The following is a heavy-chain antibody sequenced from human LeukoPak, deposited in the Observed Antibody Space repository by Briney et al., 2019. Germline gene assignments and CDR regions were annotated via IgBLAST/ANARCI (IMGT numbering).Heavy chain of an antibody. CDR3: ARDRGGGSGTYYILY. CDR1: GYTFADYY. D-gene: IGHD3-10*01. V-gene: IGHV1-2*02. Sequence: ASVKVSCKASGYTFADYYMHWVRQAPGQGLEWLGWINPNNGGTNYAQKFQGRVTMTRDTSISTAYMELSSLRSDDTAVYYCARDRGGGSGTYYILYWGLGSLVTVSS. J-gene: IGHJ4*02. CDR2: INPNNGGT.